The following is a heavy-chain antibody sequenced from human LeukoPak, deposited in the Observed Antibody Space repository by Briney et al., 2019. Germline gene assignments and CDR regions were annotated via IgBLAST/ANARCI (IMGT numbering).Heavy chain of an antibody. CDR1: GGSISSGGYY. Sequence: PSQTLSLTCTVSGGSISSGGYYWSWIRQPPGKGLEWIGYIYHSGSTYYNPSLKSRVTISVDRSKNQFSLKLSSVTAADTAVYYCAKELCFAFDIWGQGTMVTVPS. CDR2: IYHSGST. V-gene: IGHV4-30-2*01. D-gene: IGHD3-16*01. J-gene: IGHJ3*02. CDR3: AKELCFAFDI.